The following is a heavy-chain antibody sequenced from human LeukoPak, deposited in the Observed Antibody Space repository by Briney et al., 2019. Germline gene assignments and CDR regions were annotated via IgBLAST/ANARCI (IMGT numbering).Heavy chain of an antibody. Sequence: PGGSLRLSCAGSGFTFSSYVMTWVRQPPGQGLEWVSGVSAGGGGHTYYADSVKGRFTISRDNAKNSLYLQMSSLRAEDTAVYYCARLWGGSSGHYYWGQGTLVTVSS. CDR3: ARLWGGSSGHYY. CDR1: GFTFSSYV. J-gene: IGHJ4*02. V-gene: IGHV3-23*01. CDR2: VSAGGGGHT. D-gene: IGHD6-19*01.